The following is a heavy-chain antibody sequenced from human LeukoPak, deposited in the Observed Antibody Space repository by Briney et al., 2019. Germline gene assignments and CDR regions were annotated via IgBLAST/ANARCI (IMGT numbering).Heavy chain of an antibody. CDR2: INPNSGGT. J-gene: IGHJ3*02. CDR3: ARVPITGTTVDAFDI. CDR1: GYTFTGYY. D-gene: IGHD1-20*01. V-gene: IGHV1-2*04. Sequence: ASVKVSCKASGYTFTGYYMHWVRQAPGQGLEWMGWINPNSGGTNYAQKFQGWVTMTRDTSISTAYMELSRLRSDDTAVYYCARVPITGTTVDAFDIWGQGAMVTVSS.